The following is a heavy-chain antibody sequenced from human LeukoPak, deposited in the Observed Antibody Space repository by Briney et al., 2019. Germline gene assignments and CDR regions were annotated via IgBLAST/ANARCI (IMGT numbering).Heavy chain of an antibody. CDR2: INPNSGGT. D-gene: IGHD6-19*01. V-gene: IGHV1-2*02. CDR1: GYTFTGYY. J-gene: IGHJ3*02. Sequence: ASVKVSCKASGYTFTGYYMHWVRQAPGQGLEWMGWINPNSGGTNYAQKFQGRVTMTRDTSISTACMELSRLRSDDTAVYYCARDLYSSGWTDAFDIWGQGTMVTVSS. CDR3: ARDLYSSGWTDAFDI.